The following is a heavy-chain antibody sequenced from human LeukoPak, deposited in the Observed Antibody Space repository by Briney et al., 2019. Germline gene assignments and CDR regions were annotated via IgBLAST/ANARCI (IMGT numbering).Heavy chain of an antibody. D-gene: IGHD6-19*01. Sequence: GGSLRLSCAASGFTFSSYAMHWVRQAPGKGLEWVAVISYDGSSKYYADSVKGRFTISRDNSKNTLYLQMNSLRAEDTAVYYCAKSPGIAVAGTRGYWXXXTLVTVSS. CDR1: GFTFSSYA. CDR3: AKSPGIAVAGTRGY. V-gene: IGHV3-30-3*02. J-gene: IGHJ4*01. CDR2: ISYDGSSK.